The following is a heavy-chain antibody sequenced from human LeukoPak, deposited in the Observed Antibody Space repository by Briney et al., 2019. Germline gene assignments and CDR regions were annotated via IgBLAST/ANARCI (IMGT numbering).Heavy chain of an antibody. D-gene: IGHD2-2*01. Sequence: GGSLRLSCAASGFTFSSYAMHWVRQAPGKGLEWVAVISYDGSSKYYADSVKGRFTISRDNSKNTLYLQMNSLRAEDTAVYYCARPDIVVVPAASSYFDYWGQGTLVTVSS. CDR1: GFTFSSYA. CDR3: ARPDIVVVPAASSYFDY. V-gene: IGHV3-30-3*01. J-gene: IGHJ4*02. CDR2: ISYDGSSK.